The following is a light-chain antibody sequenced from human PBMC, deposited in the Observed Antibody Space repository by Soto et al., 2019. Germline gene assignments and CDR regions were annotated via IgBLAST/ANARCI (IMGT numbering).Light chain of an antibody. J-gene: IGLJ3*02. Sequence: QSVLTQPPSASGAPGQRVTVSCSGSNSNIGGNYVYWYQQLPGTAPKLLIYKNNQRPSGVPERFSGSKSGTSASLAISGLRSEDEADYYCAVWDDSLSGRVFGGGTKVT. CDR2: KNN. CDR3: AVWDDSLSGRV. V-gene: IGLV1-47*01. CDR1: NSNIGGNY.